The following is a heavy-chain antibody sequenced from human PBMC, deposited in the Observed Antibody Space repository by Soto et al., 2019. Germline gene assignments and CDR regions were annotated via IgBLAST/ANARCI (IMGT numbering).Heavy chain of an antibody. V-gene: IGHV3-48*01. CDR2: ISSSSSTI. CDR3: ARRTPDYYYYYMDV. CDR1: GFTFCSYS. J-gene: IGHJ6*03. Sequence: GGSPRLSCAASGFTFCSYSMNWVRQDPGKGLEWVSYISSSSSTIYYADSVKGRFTISRDNAKNSLYLQMNSLRAEDTAVYYCARRTPDYYYYYMDVWGKGTTVTVSS.